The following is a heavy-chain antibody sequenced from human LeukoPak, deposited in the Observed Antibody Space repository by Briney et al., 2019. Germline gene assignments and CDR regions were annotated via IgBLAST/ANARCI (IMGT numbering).Heavy chain of an antibody. Sequence: ASVTVSFTSSGYTFTNYGISWVRQAPGQGLEWMGWISAYNGYTDYAQKLQFRVTMTTDTSTSTAYMELRSLRSDDTAVYYCARAPYGDFLPAPFDYWGQGTLVTVSS. V-gene: IGHV1-18*01. J-gene: IGHJ4*02. CDR3: ARAPYGDFLPAPFDY. CDR2: ISAYNGYT. CDR1: GYTFTNYG. D-gene: IGHD4-17*01.